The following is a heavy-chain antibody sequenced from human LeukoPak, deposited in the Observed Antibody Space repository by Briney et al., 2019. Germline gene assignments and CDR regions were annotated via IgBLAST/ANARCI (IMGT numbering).Heavy chain of an antibody. V-gene: IGHV3-11*04. D-gene: IGHD3-10*01. CDR3: AKAEAREILRAVGLEEYLQY. CDR1: GFTFSDYY. Sequence: GGSLRLSCAASGFTFSDYYMSWIRQAPGKGLEWVSYISSSGSTIYYPDSVKGRFTISRDNSKSTVYLQMNSLIPDDTAVYFCAKAEAREILRAVGLEEYLQYWGQGTLVTVSS. J-gene: IGHJ1*01. CDR2: ISSSGSTI.